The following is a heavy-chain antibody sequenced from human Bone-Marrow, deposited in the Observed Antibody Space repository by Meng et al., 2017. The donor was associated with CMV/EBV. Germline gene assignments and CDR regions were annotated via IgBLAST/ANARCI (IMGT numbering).Heavy chain of an antibody. CDR3: VTVAAGTGPRGSFDY. D-gene: IGHD6-13*01. Sequence: GESLKISCAASGFTLSSYSMNWVRQAPGKGLEWVSYISSSSSTIYYADSVKGRFTIPRDNAKNSLSLQMKSLRAEDTAVYYCVTVAAGTGPRGSFDYWGQGTRVNGSS. J-gene: IGHJ4*02. CDR1: GFTLSSYS. V-gene: IGHV3-48*04. CDR2: ISSSSSTI.